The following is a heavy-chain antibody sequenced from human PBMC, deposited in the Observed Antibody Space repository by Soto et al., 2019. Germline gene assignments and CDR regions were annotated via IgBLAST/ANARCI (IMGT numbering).Heavy chain of an antibody. CDR1: GFPFSDFY. CDR2: ISGSGDTI. Sequence: GGSLRLSCAASGFPFSDFYMSWIRQAPGKGLEWLSHISGSGDTIYHAESVKGRFTISRDNSKNTLYLQMNSLRAEDTAVYYCAKEESHLGWGYYYDRSGYFDYWGQGTLVTVSS. V-gene: IGHV3-11*01. D-gene: IGHD3-22*01. CDR3: AKEESHLGWGYYYDRSGYFDY. J-gene: IGHJ4*02.